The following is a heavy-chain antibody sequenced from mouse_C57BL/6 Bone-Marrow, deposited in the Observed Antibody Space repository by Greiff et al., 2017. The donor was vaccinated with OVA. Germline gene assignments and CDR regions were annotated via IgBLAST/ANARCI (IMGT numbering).Heavy chain of an antibody. D-gene: IGHD1-1*01. V-gene: IGHV1-54*01. J-gene: IGHJ1*03. Sequence: QVQLQQSGAELVRPGTSVKVSCKASGYAFTNYLIEWVKQRPGQGLEWIGVINPGSGGTNYNEKFEGKATLTADKSSSTAYMQLSSLTSEDSAVYFCARSGFITTVVGYFDVWGTGTTVTVSS. CDR3: ARSGFITTVVGYFDV. CDR2: INPGSGGT. CDR1: GYAFTNYL.